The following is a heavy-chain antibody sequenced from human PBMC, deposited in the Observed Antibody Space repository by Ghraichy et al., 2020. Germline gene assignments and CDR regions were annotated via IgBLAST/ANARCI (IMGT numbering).Heavy chain of an antibody. CDR3: AKDGGYNSPYFDY. J-gene: IGHJ4*02. CDR1: GFTFSSYG. V-gene: IGHV3-30*18. Sequence: GGSLRLSCAASGFTFSSYGMHWVRQAPGKGLEWVAVISYDGSNKYYADSVKGRFTISRDNSKNTLYLQMNSLRAEDTAVYYCAKDGGYNSPYFDYWGQGTLVTVSS. D-gene: IGHD5-24*01. CDR2: ISYDGSNK.